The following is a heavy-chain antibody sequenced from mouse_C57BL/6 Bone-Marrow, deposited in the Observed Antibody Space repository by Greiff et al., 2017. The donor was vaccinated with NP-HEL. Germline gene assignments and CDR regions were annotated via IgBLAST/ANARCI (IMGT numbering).Heavy chain of an antibody. CDR1: GYTFTSYW. CDR3: AREGVYYGNYHAMDY. V-gene: IGHV1-5*01. J-gene: IGHJ4*01. Sequence: EVQLQESGTVLARPGASVKMSCKTSGYTFTSYWMHWVKQRPGQGLEWIGAIYPGNSDTSYNQKFKGKAKLTAVTSASTAYMELSSLTNEDSAVYYGAREGVYYGNYHAMDYWGQGTSVTVSS. CDR2: IYPGNSDT. D-gene: IGHD2-1*01.